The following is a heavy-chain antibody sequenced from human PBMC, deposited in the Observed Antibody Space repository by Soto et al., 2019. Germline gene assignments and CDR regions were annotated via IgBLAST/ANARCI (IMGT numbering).Heavy chain of an antibody. Sequence: VKVSCKASGGTFSSYAISWVRQAPGQGLEWMGGIIPIFGTANYAQKFQGRVTITADESTSTAYMELSSLRSEDTAVYYCARARGSGSYHYYYYGMDVWGQGTTVTVS. CDR3: ARARGSGSYHYYYYGMDV. D-gene: IGHD3-10*01. CDR1: GGTFSSYA. V-gene: IGHV1-69*01. J-gene: IGHJ6*02. CDR2: IIPIFGTA.